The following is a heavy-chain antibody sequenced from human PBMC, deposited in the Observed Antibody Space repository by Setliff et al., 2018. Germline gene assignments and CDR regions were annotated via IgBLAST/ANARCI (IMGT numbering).Heavy chain of an antibody. V-gene: IGHV4-4*07. D-gene: IGHD3-10*01. CDR3: ARDVGGEGYFDS. CDR1: GGSISYNY. CDR2: INTSGST. Sequence: SETLSLTCTVSGGSISYNYWSWIRQPAGKGLQWIGRINTSGSTKYNPSLKSRVTMSVDTSKNQFSLKLSAVTAADTAVYYCARDVGGEGYFDSWGQGTLVTVPQ. J-gene: IGHJ4*02.